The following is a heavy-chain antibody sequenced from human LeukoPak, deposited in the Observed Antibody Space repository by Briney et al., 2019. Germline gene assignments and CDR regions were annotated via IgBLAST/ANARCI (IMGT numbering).Heavy chain of an antibody. Sequence: GASVKVSCKASGGTFSSSPITWVRQAPGQGLEWMGEIIPMFGTANYAQKFQGRVTITADKSTSTAYMELRSLRSDDTAVYYCARDEIIAVAGTSSFWGQGTLVTVSS. D-gene: IGHD6-19*01. J-gene: IGHJ4*02. CDR3: ARDEIIAVAGTSSF. V-gene: IGHV1-69*06. CDR1: GGTFSSSP. CDR2: IIPMFGTA.